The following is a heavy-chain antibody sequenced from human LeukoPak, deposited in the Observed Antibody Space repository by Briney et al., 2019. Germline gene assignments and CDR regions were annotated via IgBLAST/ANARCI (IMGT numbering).Heavy chain of an antibody. CDR3: ARGDYYGSGSYFAY. CDR1: GGSISSGGYS. D-gene: IGHD3-10*01. V-gene: IGHV4-30-2*01. Sequence: SQTLSLTCAVSGGSISSGGYSWSWIRQPPGKGLEWIGYIYHSGSTYYNPSLKSRVTISVDRSKNQFSLKLSSVTAADTAVYYCARGDYYGSGSYFAYWGQGTLVTVSS. J-gene: IGHJ4*02. CDR2: IYHSGST.